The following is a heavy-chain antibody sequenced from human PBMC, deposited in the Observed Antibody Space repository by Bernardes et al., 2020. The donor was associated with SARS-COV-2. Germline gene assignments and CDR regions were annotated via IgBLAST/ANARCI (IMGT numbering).Heavy chain of an antibody. V-gene: IGHV3-23*05. CDR2: ISTSGHTT. D-gene: IGHD5-12*01. Sequence: GGSLRLSCTTSSFDLSSFAMSWVRQRPGKGLEWLSAISTSGHTTDYEDSVKGRFIISRDNSNNVVSLQMDSLRLDDTGLYYCVRDAWLDVGSPVFDVWGQGTTVSVSS. J-gene: IGHJ3*01. CDR1: SFDLSSFA. CDR3: VRDAWLDVGSPVFDV.